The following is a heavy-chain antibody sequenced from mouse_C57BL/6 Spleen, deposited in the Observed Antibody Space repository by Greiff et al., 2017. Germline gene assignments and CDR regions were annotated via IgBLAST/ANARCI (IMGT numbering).Heavy chain of an antibody. J-gene: IGHJ3*01. CDR2: LWRGGST. V-gene: IGHV2-5*01. Sequence: VKLVESGPGLVQPSQSLSLTCTVSGFSLTSYGVHWVRQSPGKGLAWLGVLWRGGSTDYHAAFMSRLSITKNNSKSQVFFKMNSLQADDTALYYGASQAGPWFAYWGQGTLVTVSA. CDR3: ASQAGPWFAY. CDR1: GFSLTSYG. D-gene: IGHD4-1*01.